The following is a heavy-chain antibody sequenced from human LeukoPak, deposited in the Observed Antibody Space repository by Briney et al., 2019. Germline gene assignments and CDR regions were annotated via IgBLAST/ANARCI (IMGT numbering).Heavy chain of an antibody. D-gene: IGHD3-10*01. CDR3: ARFLYGSGNDY. Sequence: SETLSLTCTVSGGSISNYYWSWIRHPPAKGLEWIGYIYYSGSTDYNPSLRSRVTVSLDTSKNQFSLILSSVTAADTAMYYCARFLYGSGNDYWGQGTLVTVSS. CDR1: GGSISNYY. CDR2: IYYSGST. V-gene: IGHV4-59*01. J-gene: IGHJ4*02.